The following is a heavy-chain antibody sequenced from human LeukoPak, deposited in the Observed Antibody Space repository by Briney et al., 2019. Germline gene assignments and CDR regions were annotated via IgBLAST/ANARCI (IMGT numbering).Heavy chain of an antibody. D-gene: IGHD3-22*01. J-gene: IGHJ4*02. CDR2: IYTSGST. CDR1: GGSISSGSYY. Sequence: SQTLSLTCTVSGGSISSGSYYWSWIRQPAGKGLEWIGRIYTSGSTNYNPSLKSRVTISVDTSKNQFSLKLSSVTAADTAVYYCARTGVDSSGLIDYWGQGTLVTVSS. V-gene: IGHV4-61*02. CDR3: ARTGVDSSGLIDY.